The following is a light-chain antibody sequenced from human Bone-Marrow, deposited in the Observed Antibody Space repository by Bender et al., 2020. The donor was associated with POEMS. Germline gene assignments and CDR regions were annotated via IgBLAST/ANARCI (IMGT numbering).Light chain of an antibody. CDR1: RSDVGGYNF. CDR2: DVT. J-gene: IGLJ3*02. CDR3: TSFAGSNLWV. V-gene: IGLV2-8*01. Sequence: QSALTQPASVSGSPGQSITISCTGSRSDVGGYNFVSWYQQHPGKAPKLMIYDVTKRPSGVPHRFSGSKSGNTASLTVSGLQADDEADYYCTSFAGSNLWVFGGGTKLAVL.